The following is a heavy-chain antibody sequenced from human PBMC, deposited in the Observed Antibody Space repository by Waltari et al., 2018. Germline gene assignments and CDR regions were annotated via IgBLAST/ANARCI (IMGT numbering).Heavy chain of an antibody. D-gene: IGHD3-10*01. CDR3: AAVSTYLYCSASYSPCDL. V-gene: IGHV1-69-2*01. CDR2: VAPEEGET. CDR1: GYTFTDYY. Sequence: VQLVQSGAEVKKPGATVKISCKVSGYTFTDYYIHWVQQAAGNGRGWIGPVAPEEGETIWSKKFKGRATQTADTSTDTTYTEVSTQRSDDMAVYYGAAVSTYLYCSASYSPCDLWGQGTLVTVSS. J-gene: IGHJ5*02.